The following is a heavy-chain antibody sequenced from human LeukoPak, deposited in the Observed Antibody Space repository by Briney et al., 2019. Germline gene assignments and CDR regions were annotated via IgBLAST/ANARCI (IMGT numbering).Heavy chain of an antibody. J-gene: IGHJ4*02. CDR1: GGSISTSAYY. CDR3: ASYRGVTTLDY. D-gene: IGHD4-17*01. CDR2: IYYSGST. V-gene: IGHV4-39*01. Sequence: SETLSLTCIVSGGSISTSAYYWGWIRQPPGKGLEWIGSIYYSGSTYYNPSLKSRVTISVDTSKNQFSLKLSSVTAADTAVYYCASYRGVTTLDYWGQGTLVTVSS.